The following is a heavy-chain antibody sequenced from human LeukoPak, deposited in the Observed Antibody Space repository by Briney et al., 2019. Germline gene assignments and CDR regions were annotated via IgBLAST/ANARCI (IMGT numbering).Heavy chain of an antibody. J-gene: IGHJ4*02. D-gene: IGHD6-19*01. CDR1: GGTLSSYA. CDR2: IIPIFGTA. CDR3: ARDLRYSSVPYFDY. V-gene: IGHV1-69*05. Sequence: SVKVSCKASGGTLSSYAISWVRQAPGQGLEWMGRIIPIFGTANYAQKFQGRVTITTDESTSTAYMELSSLRSEDTAVYYCARDLRYSSVPYFDYWGQGTLVTVSS.